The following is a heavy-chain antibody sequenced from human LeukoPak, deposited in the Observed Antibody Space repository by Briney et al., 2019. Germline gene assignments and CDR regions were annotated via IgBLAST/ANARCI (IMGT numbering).Heavy chain of an antibody. V-gene: IGHV1-69*13. CDR3: ARERDYSDSSGYTVVGYFDC. CDR1: GGTFSSYA. D-gene: IGHD3-22*01. J-gene: IGHJ4*02. Sequence: SVKVSCKASGGTFSSYAISSVRQAPGQGFEWMGGIIPIFGTANYAQKFQGRVTITADESTSTAYMELSSLRSEDTAVYYCARERDYSDSSGYTVVGYFDCWGQGTLVTVSS. CDR2: IIPIFGTA.